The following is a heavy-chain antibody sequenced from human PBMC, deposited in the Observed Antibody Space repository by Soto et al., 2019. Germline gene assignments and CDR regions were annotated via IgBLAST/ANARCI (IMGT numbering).Heavy chain of an antibody. CDR3: ASRSGWHPYYYGMDV. Sequence: ASVKVSCKASGYTFTSYGISWVRQAPGQGLEWMGWISAYNGNTNYAQKLQGRVTMTTDTSTSTAYMELRSLRSDDTAVYYCASRSGWHPYYYGMDVWGQGTTVTVSS. CDR2: ISAYNGNT. J-gene: IGHJ6*02. CDR1: GYTFTSYG. V-gene: IGHV1-18*01. D-gene: IGHD6-19*01.